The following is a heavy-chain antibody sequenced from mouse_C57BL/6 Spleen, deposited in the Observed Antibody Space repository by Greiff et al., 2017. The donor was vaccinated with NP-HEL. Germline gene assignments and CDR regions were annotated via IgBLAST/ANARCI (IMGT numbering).Heavy chain of an antibody. CDR1: GFTFTDYY. D-gene: IGHD2-12*01. J-gene: IGHJ4*01. CDR2: IRNKANGYTT. CDR3: ARFRRRYAMDY. V-gene: IGHV7-3*01. Sequence: EVKLVESGGGLVQPGGSLSLSCAASGFTFTDYYMSWVRQPPGKALEWLGFIRNKANGYTTEYSASVKGRFTISRDNSQSILYLQMNALRAEDSATYYCARFRRRYAMDYWGQGTSVTVSS.